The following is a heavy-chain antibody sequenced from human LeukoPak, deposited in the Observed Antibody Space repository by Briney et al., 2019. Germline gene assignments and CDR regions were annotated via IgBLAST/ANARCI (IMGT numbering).Heavy chain of an antibody. V-gene: IGHV3-7*01. CDR2: VNQGGTEK. Sequence: GGSLRLSCAASGFTFSTYWMSWVRQAPGKGLEWVANVNQGGTEKFYVDSVRGRFTISRDNAENSLYLQMNSLRVEDTAVYYCAREHYFYHMDGWGEGTTVTVSS. J-gene: IGHJ6*03. CDR1: GFTFSTYW. CDR3: AREHYFYHMDG.